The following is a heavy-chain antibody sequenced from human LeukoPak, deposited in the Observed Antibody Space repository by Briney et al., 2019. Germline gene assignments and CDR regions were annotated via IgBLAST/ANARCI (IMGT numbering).Heavy chain of an antibody. Sequence: SETLSLTCAVYGGSFSGYYWSWIRQPPGKGLEWIGEINHSGSTNYNPSLESRVTISVDTSKNQFSLKLSSVTAADTAVYYCARGRYCPNGVCPDYYYYMDVWGKGTTVTVSS. CDR3: ARGRYCPNGVCPDYYYYMDV. CDR2: INHSGST. D-gene: IGHD2-8*01. J-gene: IGHJ6*03. V-gene: IGHV4-34*01. CDR1: GGSFSGYY.